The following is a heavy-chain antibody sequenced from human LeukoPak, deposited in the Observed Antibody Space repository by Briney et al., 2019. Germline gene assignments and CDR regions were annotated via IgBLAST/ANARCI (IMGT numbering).Heavy chain of an antibody. CDR3: ARDYSRGDPDY. CDR1: GYMFTRYG. D-gene: IGHD3-22*01. V-gene: IGHV1-18*01. CDR2: ISVYNSNT. J-gene: IGHJ4*02. Sequence: ASVKVSCKASGYMFTRYGITWVRQAPGQGLEWMGWISVYNSNTNYAQKLQGRVTMTTETSASTVYMELRSLRSDDTAVYYCARDYSRGDPDYWGQGTLVTVSS.